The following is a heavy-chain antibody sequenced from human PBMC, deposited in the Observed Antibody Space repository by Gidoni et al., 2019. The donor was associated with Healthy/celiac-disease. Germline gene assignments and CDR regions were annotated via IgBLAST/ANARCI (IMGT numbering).Heavy chain of an antibody. Sequence: EVQLVESGGGLVQPGGSLRLSCAASGFTFSSYSMNWVRQAPGKGLEWVSYISSSSSTIYYADSVKGRFTISRDNAKNSLYLQMNSLRAEDTAVYYCAREYVRITIFGVVITYYYYGMDVWGQGTTVTVSS. CDR3: AREYVRITIFGVVITYYYYGMDV. J-gene: IGHJ6*02. CDR1: GFTFSSYS. CDR2: ISSSSSTI. D-gene: IGHD3-3*01. V-gene: IGHV3-48*01.